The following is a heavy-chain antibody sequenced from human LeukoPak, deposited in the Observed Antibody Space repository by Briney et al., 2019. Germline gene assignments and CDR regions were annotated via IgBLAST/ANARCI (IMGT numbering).Heavy chain of an antibody. J-gene: IGHJ6*03. Sequence: PSETLSLTCTVSGGSISSYYWSWIRQPPGKGLEWIGYIYYSGSTNYNPSLKSRVTISVDTSKNQFSLKLSSVTAADTAVYYCAGRRSNTRRWQHTPRSSYYMDVWGKGTTVTISS. V-gene: IGHV4-59*01. CDR1: GGSISSYY. D-gene: IGHD4-23*01. CDR2: IYYSGST. CDR3: AGRRSNTRRWQHTPRSSYYMDV.